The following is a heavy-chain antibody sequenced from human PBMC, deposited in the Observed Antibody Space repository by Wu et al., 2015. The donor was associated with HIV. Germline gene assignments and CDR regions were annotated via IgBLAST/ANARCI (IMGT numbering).Heavy chain of an antibody. CDR2: IIPIFGTA. Sequence: QVQLVQSGAEVKKPGSSVKVSCKASGGTFSSYAISWVRQAPGQGLEWMGRIIPIFGTANYAQKFQGRVTITADESTSTAYMELSSLRSEDTAVYYCARGNVDTAMVRSFFPAGAQDWFRPRGAQGTLV. V-gene: IGHV1-69*13. D-gene: IGHD5-18*01. J-gene: IGHJ4*02. CDR1: GGTFSSYA. CDR3: ARGNVDTAMVRSFFPAGAQDWFRPR.